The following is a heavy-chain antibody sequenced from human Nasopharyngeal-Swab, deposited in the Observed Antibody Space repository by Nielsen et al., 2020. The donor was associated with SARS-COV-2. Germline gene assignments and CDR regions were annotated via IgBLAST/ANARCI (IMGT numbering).Heavy chain of an antibody. Sequence: ASVKVSCKASGYIFSSYGITWVRQAPGQGLEWMGWISTYNGDTNYAQELQDRVTMTTDTSTSTVYMELRSLRSDDTTVYYCARGHSRGVSPAAPWDYYYYMDVWGRGTTVTV. CDR2: ISTYNGDT. CDR3: ARGHSRGVSPAAPWDYYYYMDV. V-gene: IGHV1-18*01. D-gene: IGHD2-2*01. J-gene: IGHJ6*03. CDR1: GYIFSSYG.